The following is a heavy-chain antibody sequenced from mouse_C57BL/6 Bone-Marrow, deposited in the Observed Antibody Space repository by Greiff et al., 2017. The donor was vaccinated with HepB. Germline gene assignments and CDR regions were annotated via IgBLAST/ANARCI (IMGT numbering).Heavy chain of an antibody. CDR3: ARHDPLLYYFDY. V-gene: IGHV5-6*01. CDR1: GFTFSSYG. J-gene: IGHJ2*01. D-gene: IGHD2-10*01. Sequence: EVQRVESGGDLVKPGGSLKLSCAASGFTFSSYGMSWVRQTPDKRLEWVATISSGGSYTYYPDIVKGRFTISRDNAKNTLYLQMSSLKSEDTAMYYCARHDPLLYYFDYWGQGTTLTVSS. CDR2: ISSGGSYT.